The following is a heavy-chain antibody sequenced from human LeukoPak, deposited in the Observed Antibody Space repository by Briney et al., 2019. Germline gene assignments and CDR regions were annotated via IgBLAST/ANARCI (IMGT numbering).Heavy chain of an antibody. CDR3: VRVQSGSYARYGMDV. J-gene: IGHJ6*02. D-gene: IGHD1-26*01. CDR2: MNPNSGHT. CDR1: GYMFTNYD. V-gene: IGHV1-8*01. Sequence: ASVKVSCKASGYMFTNYDINWVRQAPGQGLEWMGWMNPNSGHTGYTQKFQGRVTMTRDTSISTAYMELSSLKSEDTAVYYCVRVQSGSYARYGMDVWGQGTTVTVSS.